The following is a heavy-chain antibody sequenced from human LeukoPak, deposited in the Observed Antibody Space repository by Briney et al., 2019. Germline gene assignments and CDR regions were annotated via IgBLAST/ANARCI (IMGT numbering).Heavy chain of an antibody. J-gene: IGHJ4*02. D-gene: IGHD3-10*01. CDR2: ISGSGGST. V-gene: IGHV3-23*01. CDR1: GFTFSSYA. CDR3: ATYYGPGSYFDY. Sequence: GRSLRLSCAASGFTFSSYAMSWVRQAPGKGLEWVSAISGSGGSTYYADSVKGRFTISRDNSKNTLYLQMNSLRAEDTAVYYCATYYGPGSYFDYWGQGTLVTVSS.